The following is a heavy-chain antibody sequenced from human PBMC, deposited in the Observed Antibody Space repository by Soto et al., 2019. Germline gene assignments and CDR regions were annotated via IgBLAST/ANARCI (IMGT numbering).Heavy chain of an antibody. Sequence: SETLSLTCRVSTGSINCYYWNWIRQSPGKGLEWIAFIYSSGSTNYNPSLKSRATISVDRSKNQVSLKLTSVTAADTAVYYCARGKRDSTSCLDVWGQGTTVTVSS. D-gene: IGHD2-2*01. CDR2: IYSSGST. J-gene: IGHJ6*02. CDR3: ARGKRDSTSCLDV. CDR1: TGSINCYY. V-gene: IGHV4-59*01.